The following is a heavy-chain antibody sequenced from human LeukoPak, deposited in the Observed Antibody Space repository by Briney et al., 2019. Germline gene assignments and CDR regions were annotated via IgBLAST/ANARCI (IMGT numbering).Heavy chain of an antibody. Sequence: SETLSLPCTVSGGSISSYYWSWIRQPPGKGLEWIGYIYYSGSTNYNPSLKSRVTISVDTSKNQFSLKLSSVTAADTAVYYCARASPGYCSGGSCFDFDYWGQGTLVTVSS. CDR1: GGSISSYY. J-gene: IGHJ4*02. CDR3: ARASPGYCSGGSCFDFDY. D-gene: IGHD2-15*01. V-gene: IGHV4-59*01. CDR2: IYYSGST.